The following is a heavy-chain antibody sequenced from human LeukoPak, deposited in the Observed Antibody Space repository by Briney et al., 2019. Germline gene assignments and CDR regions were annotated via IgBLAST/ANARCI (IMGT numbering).Heavy chain of an antibody. V-gene: IGHV1-46*01. CDR2: INPSGGST. Sequence: GASVKVSCKASGYTFTRYYMHWVRQAPGQGLEWMGIINPSGGSTSYAQKFQGRVTMTRDTSTSTVYMELSSLRSDDTAVYYCARDLASLAVAGTGFDYWGQGTLVTVSS. CDR3: ARDLASLAVAGTGFDY. CDR1: GYTFTRYY. J-gene: IGHJ4*02. D-gene: IGHD6-19*01.